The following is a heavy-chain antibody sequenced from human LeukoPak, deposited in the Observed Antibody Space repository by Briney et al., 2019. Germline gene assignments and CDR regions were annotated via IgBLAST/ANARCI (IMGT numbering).Heavy chain of an antibody. V-gene: IGHV4-34*01. CDR2: INHSGST. Sequence: SETLSLTCAVYGGSFSGYYCSWIRQPPGEGLEWIGEINHSGSTNYNPSLKSRVTISVYTSKNQFSLKLSSVTAADTAVYYCARGGRTRGYYGSGTTPNWFDPWGQGTLVTVSS. CDR1: GGSFSGYY. CDR3: ARGGRTRGYYGSGTTPNWFDP. D-gene: IGHD3-10*01. J-gene: IGHJ5*02.